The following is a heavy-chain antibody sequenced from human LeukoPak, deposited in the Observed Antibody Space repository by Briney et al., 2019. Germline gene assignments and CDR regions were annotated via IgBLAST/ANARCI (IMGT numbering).Heavy chain of an antibody. Sequence: GASVKVSCKASGYTFTSYYMHWVRQAPGQGLEWMGWINPNSGGTNYAQKFQGRVTMTTDTSTSTAYMELRSLRSDDTAVYYCARISLGSDYWGQGTLVTVSS. V-gene: IGHV1-2*02. CDR1: GYTFTSYY. CDR3: ARISLGSDY. J-gene: IGHJ4*02. CDR2: INPNSGGT. D-gene: IGHD3-16*01.